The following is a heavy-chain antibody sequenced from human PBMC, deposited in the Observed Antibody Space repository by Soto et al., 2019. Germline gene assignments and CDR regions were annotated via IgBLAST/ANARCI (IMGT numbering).Heavy chain of an antibody. Sequence: PSETLSLTCSVSGGSITSHYCSWFRQPPGKGLEWIGYIHHSGSTSYNPSLNSRVTMSVDTSKSQFSLKVSSVTAADTALYYCARQGFGQLHGLVDVWGPGTTVT. CDR2: IHHSGST. V-gene: IGHV4-59*08. CDR1: GGSITSHY. J-gene: IGHJ6*02. D-gene: IGHD3-10*01. CDR3: ARQGFGQLHGLVDV.